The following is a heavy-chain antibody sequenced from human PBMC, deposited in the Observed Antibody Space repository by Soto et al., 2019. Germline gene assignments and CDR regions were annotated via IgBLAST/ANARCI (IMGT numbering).Heavy chain of an antibody. Sequence: GGSLRLSCAASGFTFSSYAMSWVRQAPGKGLEWVSAISGSGGSTYYADSVKGRFTISRDNSKNTLYLQMNSLRAEDTAVYYCAKGSSAGFSEWLSSSYFDYWGQGTLVTVSS. D-gene: IGHD3-3*01. CDR3: AKGSSAGFSEWLSSSYFDY. CDR2: ISGSGGST. CDR1: GFTFSSYA. J-gene: IGHJ4*02. V-gene: IGHV3-23*01.